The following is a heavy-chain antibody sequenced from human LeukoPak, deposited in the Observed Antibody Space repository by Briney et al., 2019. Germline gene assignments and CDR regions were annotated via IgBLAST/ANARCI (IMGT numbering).Heavy chain of an antibody. CDR1: GGSISSGDYY. D-gene: IGHD4-17*01. Sequence: SQTLSLTCTVSGGSISSGDYYWSWIRQPPGTGLEWLGYIYYSGSSYYNPSLKSRATISVDTSKNQFFLKLSSVTAADTAFYFWASGSTTVTTWALDSWGQGTMVTVSS. CDR3: ASGSTTVTTWALDS. V-gene: IGHV4-30-4*01. CDR2: IYYSGSS. J-gene: IGHJ3*02.